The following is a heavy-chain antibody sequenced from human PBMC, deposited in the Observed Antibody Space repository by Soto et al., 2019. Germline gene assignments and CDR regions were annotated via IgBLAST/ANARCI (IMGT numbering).Heavy chain of an antibody. Sequence: PGESLKISCKGSGYSFTSYWIGWVRQMPGKGLEWMGIIYPGDSDTRYSPSFQGQVTISADKSISTAYLQWSSLKASDTAMYYCARSYYYDSSGYTPKREIDYWGKGTLVTVSS. V-gene: IGHV5-51*01. CDR3: ARSYYYDSSGYTPKREIDY. D-gene: IGHD3-22*01. CDR1: GYSFTSYW. CDR2: IYPGDSDT. J-gene: IGHJ4*02.